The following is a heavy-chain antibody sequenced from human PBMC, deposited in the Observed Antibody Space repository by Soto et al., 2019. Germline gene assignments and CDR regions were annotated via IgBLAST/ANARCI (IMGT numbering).Heavy chain of an antibody. V-gene: IGHV4-34*01. J-gene: IGHJ4*02. D-gene: IGHD2-15*01. CDR3: AGRYCSGGSCYRP. Sequence: QVQLQQWGAGLLKPSETLSLTCAISGGSFSGYYWSWIRQPPGKGLEWIGEINHDGITNYNPSLKRPLTISLATSKNPFSHPLTSVTAADTSVYYCAGRYCSGGSCYRPWGQGTLVTVSS. CDR1: GGSFSGYY. CDR2: INHDGIT.